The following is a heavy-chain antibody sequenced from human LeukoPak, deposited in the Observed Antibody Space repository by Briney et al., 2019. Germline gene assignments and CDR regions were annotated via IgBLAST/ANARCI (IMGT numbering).Heavy chain of an antibody. Sequence: PSETLSLTCTVSGASISSYYWSWIRQPPGKGREWIGYISYSGSTNYNPSLKSRVTISIDTSKNQIPLKLSSVTAADTAVYSCAASQNRLFDYWGQGTLVTVSS. V-gene: IGHV4-59*03. CDR1: GASISSYY. CDR3: AASQNRLFDY. CDR2: ISYSGST. D-gene: IGHD2/OR15-2a*01. J-gene: IGHJ4*02.